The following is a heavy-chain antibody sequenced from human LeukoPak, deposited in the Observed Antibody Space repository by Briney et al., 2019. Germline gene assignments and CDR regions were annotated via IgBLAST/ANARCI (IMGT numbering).Heavy chain of an antibody. CDR3: ARVQLWFYYYCYMDV. D-gene: IGHD5-18*01. J-gene: IGHJ6*03. Sequence: SETLSLTCTVSGGSISSGGYYWSWIRQPPGKGLEWIGYIYHSGSTYYNPSLKSRVTISVDRSKNQFSLKLSSVTAADTAVYYCARVQLWFYYYCYMDVWGKGTTVTVSS. CDR1: GGSISSGGYY. CDR2: IYHSGST. V-gene: IGHV4-30-2*01.